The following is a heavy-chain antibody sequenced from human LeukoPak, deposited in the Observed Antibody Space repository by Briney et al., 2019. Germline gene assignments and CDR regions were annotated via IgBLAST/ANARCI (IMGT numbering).Heavy chain of an antibody. CDR2: ISYDGSNK. J-gene: IGHJ3*02. CDR3: AKRSPGGGSGGAFDI. CDR1: GFTFSSYA. D-gene: IGHD3-16*01. Sequence: GRSLRLSCAASGFTFSSYAMHWVRQAPGKGLEWVAVISYDGSNKYYADSVKGRFTISRDNSKNTLYLQMNSLRAEDMALYYCAKRSPGGGSGGAFDIWGQGTMVTVSS. V-gene: IGHV3-30-3*02.